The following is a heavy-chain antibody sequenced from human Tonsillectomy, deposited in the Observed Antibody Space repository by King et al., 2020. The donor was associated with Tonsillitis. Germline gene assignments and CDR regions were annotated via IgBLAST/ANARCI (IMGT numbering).Heavy chain of an antibody. CDR2: ICGSGHST. Sequence: VQLVESGGGLVQPGGSLRLSCAASGFTFNNNAMSWVRQAPGKGLEWVSAICGSGHSTYYADSVKGRFTISRDNSKNTLYLQMNSLRAEDTAVYYCARDAGVVAVHYFDYWGQGTLVTVSS. CDR3: ARDAGVVAVHYFDY. CDR1: GFTFNNNA. V-gene: IGHV3-23*04. J-gene: IGHJ4*02. D-gene: IGHD3-22*01.